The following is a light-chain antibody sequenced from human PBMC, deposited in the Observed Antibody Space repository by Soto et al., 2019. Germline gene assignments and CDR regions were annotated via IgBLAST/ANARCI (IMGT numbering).Light chain of an antibody. Sequence: QSVLTQPASVSGSPGQSITISCTGTSSDVGGYNYVSWYQQHPGKAPKLMIYEVSNRPSGVSNRFSGSKSGNTASLTISGLQAEDEADYYCSSYTSSSLYVFGTGIKLTVL. J-gene: IGLJ1*01. CDR3: SSYTSSSLYV. CDR1: SSDVGGYNY. V-gene: IGLV2-14*01. CDR2: EVS.